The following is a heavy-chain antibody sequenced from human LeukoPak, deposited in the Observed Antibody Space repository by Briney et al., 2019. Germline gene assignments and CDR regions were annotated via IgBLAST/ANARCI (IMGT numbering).Heavy chain of an antibody. J-gene: IGHJ4*02. CDR2: IYYSGSS. V-gene: IGHV4-59*01. CDR3: ARGYDFWSDYYFDY. CDR1: GGSISSYY. Sequence: SETLSLTCTVSGGSISSYYWSWIRQPPGKGLEWIGYIYYSGSSNYNPSLKSRVTISVDTSKNQFSPKLSSVTAADTAVYYCARGYDFWSDYYFDYWGQGTLVTVSS. D-gene: IGHD3-3*01.